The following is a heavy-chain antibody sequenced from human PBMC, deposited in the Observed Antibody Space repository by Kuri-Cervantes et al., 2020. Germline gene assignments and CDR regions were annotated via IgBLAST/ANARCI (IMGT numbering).Heavy chain of an antibody. Sequence: ETLSLTCAASGFTLSSHWMHWVRQGPGKGLVWVARIKSDGSSTSYADSVKGRFTISRENAKNSLYLQMNSLRIGDTAVYYCAREMIDSDAFDIWGLGTMVTVSS. CDR1: GFTLSSHW. V-gene: IGHV3-74*01. D-gene: IGHD3-22*01. CDR3: AREMIDSDAFDI. CDR2: IKSDGSST. J-gene: IGHJ3*02.